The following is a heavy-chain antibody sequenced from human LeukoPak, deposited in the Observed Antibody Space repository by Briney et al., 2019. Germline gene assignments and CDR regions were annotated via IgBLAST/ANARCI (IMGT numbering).Heavy chain of an antibody. CDR2: IWYDGSNK. V-gene: IGHV3-30*02. J-gene: IGHJ3*02. CDR3: AKDRGSSYAFGI. CDR1: GFTFSSYG. D-gene: IGHD6-6*01. Sequence: PGGSLRLSCAASGFTFSSYGMHWVRQAPGKGLEWVAVIWYDGSNKYYADSVKGRFTISRDNSKNTLYLQMNSLRADDTAVYFCAKDRGSSYAFGIWGQGTMVTVSS.